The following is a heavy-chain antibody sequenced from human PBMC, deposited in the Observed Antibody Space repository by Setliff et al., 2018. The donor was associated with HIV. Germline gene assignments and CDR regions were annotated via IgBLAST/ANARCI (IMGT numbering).Heavy chain of an antibody. D-gene: IGHD6-13*01. J-gene: IGHJ4*02. Sequence: SETLSLTCTVSGGSIDSTSYYWGWIRQPPGKGLEWIGSIYYSGTTYYNPSLKSRVTMSVDTSTSRLSLKVHSVTAADTAMYYCARGSHGTSWTDYWGQGTRVTVS. CDR3: ARGSHGTSWTDY. CDR2: IYYSGTT. CDR1: GGSIDSTSYY. V-gene: IGHV4-39*07.